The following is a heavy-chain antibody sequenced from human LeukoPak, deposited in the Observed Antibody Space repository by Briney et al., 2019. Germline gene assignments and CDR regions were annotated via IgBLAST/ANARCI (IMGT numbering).Heavy chain of an antibody. J-gene: IGHJ4*02. CDR1: GFTFSSYA. CDR3: AKGGIYDFWSGYYTGIDY. V-gene: IGHV3-23*01. D-gene: IGHD3-3*01. CDR2: ISGSGGST. Sequence: GGSLRLSCAASGFTFSSYAMSWVRQAPGKGLEWVSAISGSGGSTYYADSVKGRFTISRDNSKNTLYLQMNSLRAEDTAVYYCAKGGIYDFWSGYYTGIDYWGQGTLVTVSS.